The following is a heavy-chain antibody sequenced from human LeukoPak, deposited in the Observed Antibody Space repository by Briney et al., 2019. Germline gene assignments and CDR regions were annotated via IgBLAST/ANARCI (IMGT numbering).Heavy chain of an antibody. CDR2: IYTSGST. CDR1: GGSISSYY. J-gene: IGHJ4*02. Sequence: SETLSFTCTVSGGSISSYYWSWIRQPAGKGLEWIGRIYTSGSTNYNPSLKSRVTMSVDTSKNQFSLKLSSVTAADTAVYYCGSSGWYGPFDYWGQGTLVTVSS. D-gene: IGHD6-19*01. V-gene: IGHV4-4*07. CDR3: GSSGWYGPFDY.